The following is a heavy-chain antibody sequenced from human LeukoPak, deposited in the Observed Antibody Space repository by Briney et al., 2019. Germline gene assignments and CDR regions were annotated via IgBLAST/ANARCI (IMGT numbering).Heavy chain of an antibody. J-gene: IGHJ4*02. CDR2: INPSGGST. V-gene: IGHV1-46*01. Sequence: ASVKVSCKPSGYTFTSYYMHWVRQAPGQALEWMGIINPSGGSTSYAQKFQGRVTMTRDTSTSTVYMELSSLRSEDTAVYYCAGDQGYCSGGSCQRSDYWGQGTLVTVSS. D-gene: IGHD2-15*01. CDR3: AGDQGYCSGGSCQRSDY. CDR1: GYTFTSYY.